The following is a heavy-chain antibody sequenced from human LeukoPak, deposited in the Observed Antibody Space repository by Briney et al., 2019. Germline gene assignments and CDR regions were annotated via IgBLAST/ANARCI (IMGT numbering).Heavy chain of an antibody. V-gene: IGHV4-61*01. CDR2: IYYSGST. CDR1: GGSVSSGSYY. CDR3: ARGTYHYDSSGYYPSY. Sequence: PSETLSLTCTVSGGSVSSGSYYWSWIRQPPGKGLEWIGYIYYSGSTNYNPSLKSRVTISVDTSKNQFSLKLSSVTAADTAVYYCARGTYHYDSSGYYPSYWGQGTLVTVSS. J-gene: IGHJ4*02. D-gene: IGHD3-22*01.